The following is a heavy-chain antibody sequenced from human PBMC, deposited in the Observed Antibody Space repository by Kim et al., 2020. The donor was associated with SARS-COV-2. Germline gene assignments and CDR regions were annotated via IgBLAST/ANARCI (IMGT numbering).Heavy chain of an antibody. J-gene: IGHJ5*02. CDR2: IFYDGRT. CDR1: GGSVHNFY. D-gene: IGHD3-9*01. CDR3: ARTYYYDTWYDH. Sequence: SETLSLTCTVSGGSVHNFYWNWIRQSPGKGLEWIGYIFYDGRTNYNPSLRSRVTFSVDTAKNRFSLKLNSVTAADTAVYYCARTYYYDTWYDHWGQGTAVTVSS. V-gene: IGHV4-59*02.